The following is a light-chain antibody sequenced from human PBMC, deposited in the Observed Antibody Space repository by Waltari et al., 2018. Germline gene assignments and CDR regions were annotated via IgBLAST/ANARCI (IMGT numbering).Light chain of an antibody. Sequence: QLVLTQSPSASASLGASVKLTCTLSSGHSSYAIAWHHQQPEKGPRYLMKLNSDGSHTKGDGIPDRFSGSSSGAERYLTISSLQSEDEADYYCQTWGTGVRVFVGGTKLTVL. CDR3: QTWGTGVRV. J-gene: IGLJ3*02. CDR2: LNSDGSH. V-gene: IGLV4-69*01. CDR1: SGHSSYA.